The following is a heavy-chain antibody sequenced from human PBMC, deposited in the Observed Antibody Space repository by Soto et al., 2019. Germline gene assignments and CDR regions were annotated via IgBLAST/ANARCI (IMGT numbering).Heavy chain of an antibody. V-gene: IGHV4-4*02. Sequence: QVQLQESGPGLVEPSGTLSLTCAVSGASIGTNNWWSWVRQPPGKGLEWIGEVYHSGTTNCNPSLKSRVTISIDKSKNQFSLTLTSMTAADTALYYCAVPGRGDFDYWGQGTLVTVSS. CDR3: AVPGRGDFDY. J-gene: IGHJ4*02. CDR2: VYHSGTT. D-gene: IGHD5-12*01. CDR1: GASIGTNNW.